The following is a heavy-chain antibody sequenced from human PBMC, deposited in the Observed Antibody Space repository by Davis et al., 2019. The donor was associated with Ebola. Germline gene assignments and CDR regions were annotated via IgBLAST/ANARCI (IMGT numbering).Heavy chain of an antibody. D-gene: IGHD1-26*01. CDR2: INSDGSST. CDR1: GFTFSSYW. J-gene: IGHJ4*02. Sequence: GESLKISCAASGFTFSSYWMHWVRQAPGKGLVWVSRINSDGSSTSYADSVKGRFTISRDNAKNTLYLQMNSLRADDTAVYYCARGSGSGGYWGQGTLVTVSS. CDR3: ARGSGSGGY. V-gene: IGHV3-74*01.